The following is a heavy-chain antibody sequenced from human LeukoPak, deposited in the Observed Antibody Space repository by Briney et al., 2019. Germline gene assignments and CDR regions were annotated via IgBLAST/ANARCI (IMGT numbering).Heavy chain of an antibody. V-gene: IGHV4-59*01. CDR3: AREGLVVGGAFDI. D-gene: IGHD6-19*01. Sequence: SETLSLTCTVSGGSISSYYWSWIRQPPGKGLEWIGYIYYSGSTNYNPSLKSRVTISVDTSKIQFSLKLSSVTAADTAVYYCAREGLVVGGAFDIWGQGTMVTVSS. J-gene: IGHJ3*02. CDR1: GGSISSYY. CDR2: IYYSGST.